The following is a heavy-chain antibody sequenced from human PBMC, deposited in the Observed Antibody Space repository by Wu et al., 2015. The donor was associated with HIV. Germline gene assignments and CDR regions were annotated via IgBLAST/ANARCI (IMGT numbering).Heavy chain of an antibody. CDR2: INPQNGGT. CDR1: GYSFTNYY. CDR3: VRDAGPVDFDY. D-gene: IGHD2-2*01. J-gene: IGHJ4*02. V-gene: IGHV1-2*02. Sequence: VQLVQSGAEVKRLGASVKVSCTTSGYSFTNYYIHWVRQAPGQRLEWMGWINPQNGGTKYAQRFQDRVIVTTDMSANMAYMELNSLTFDDTAVYFCVRDAGPVDFDYWGQGTLVIVSS.